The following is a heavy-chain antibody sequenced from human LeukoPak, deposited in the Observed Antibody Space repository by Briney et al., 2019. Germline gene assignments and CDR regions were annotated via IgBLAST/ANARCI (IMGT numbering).Heavy chain of an antibody. D-gene: IGHD3-10*01. Sequence: SVKVSCKASGGTFSSYAISWVRQAPGQGLEWMGRIIPILGIANYAQKFQGRVTITADTSTSTAYMELRSLRSDDTAVYYCARDRLLWFGELMRYFDYWGQGTLVTVSS. CDR2: IIPILGIA. CDR3: ARDRLLWFGELMRYFDY. CDR1: GGTFSSYA. J-gene: IGHJ4*02. V-gene: IGHV1-69*04.